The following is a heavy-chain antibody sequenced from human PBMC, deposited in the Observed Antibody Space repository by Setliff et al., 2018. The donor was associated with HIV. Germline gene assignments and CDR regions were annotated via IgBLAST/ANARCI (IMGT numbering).Heavy chain of an antibody. CDR2: IYGNDYQ. Sequence: KSGPTLVNPTQTLPLTCSFSGFSLSTHTLGVGWIRQPPGKALDWLAVIYGNDYQSYSPSLKSRLTISKDPSKNQVVLTMANMDPVDTATYYCVRSRLFRGVSRGGLEYYFDYWGQGALVTVSS. CDR1: GFSLSTHTLG. CDR3: VRSRLFRGVSRGGLEYYFDY. D-gene: IGHD3-10*01. V-gene: IGHV2-5*01. J-gene: IGHJ4*02.